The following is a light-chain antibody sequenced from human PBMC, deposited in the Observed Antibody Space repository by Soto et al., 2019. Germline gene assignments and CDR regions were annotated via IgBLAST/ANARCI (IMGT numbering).Light chain of an antibody. CDR1: QTISSW. J-gene: IGKJ2*01. V-gene: IGKV1-5*03. CDR2: KAS. Sequence: DIQITQSPSTLSGSVGDRVTITCRASQTISSWLAWYQQKPGKAPKLLIYKASTLKSGVPSRFSGSGSGTEFTLTISSMLSEDFAVYYCQQYNRWPLTFGQGTKVDIK. CDR3: QQYNRWPLT.